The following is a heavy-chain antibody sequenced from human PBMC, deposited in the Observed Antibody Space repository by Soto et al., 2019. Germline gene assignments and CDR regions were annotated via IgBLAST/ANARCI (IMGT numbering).Heavy chain of an antibody. CDR2: ISGSSGSK. J-gene: IGHJ4*02. CDR1: GFIFNDYY. CDR3: ARYDAEVTTLFDQ. D-gene: IGHD4-17*01. Sequence: PGGSLRLSCAASGFIFNDYYMSWIRQAPGKGLEWLSNISGSSGSKKYADAGKGRFTISRDNAKKSLYLEMHSLRAEDTAMYYCARYDAEVTTLFDQWGQGTLVTVSS. V-gene: IGHV3-11*06.